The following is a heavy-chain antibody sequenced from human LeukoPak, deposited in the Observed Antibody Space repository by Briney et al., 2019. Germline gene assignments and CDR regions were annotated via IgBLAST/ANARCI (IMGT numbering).Heavy chain of an antibody. CDR3: ARVRFLEWLAFDY. J-gene: IGHJ4*02. CDR2: ITTYKGNM. Sequence: ASVKVSCKASGYMFSSHGISWVRQAPGEGLEWMGWITTYKGNMAYAPKFQGRVTMTTDTSTSTAYMELRSLRSDDTAVYYCARVRFLEWLAFDYWGQGTLVTVSS. V-gene: IGHV1-18*01. CDR1: GYMFSSHG. D-gene: IGHD3-3*01.